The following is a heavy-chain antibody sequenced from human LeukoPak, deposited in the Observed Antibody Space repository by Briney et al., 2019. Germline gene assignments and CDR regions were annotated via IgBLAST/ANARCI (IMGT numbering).Heavy chain of an antibody. CDR1: GFTFNSYA. Sequence: GGSLRLSCAASGFTFNSYAMSWVRQAPGKGLEWVSSMSGSGGSTYYVDFVKGRFTISRDNSKNTLYLQMNSLRAEDTAVYYCAKDLSDPVMVIDSWGQGTLVTVSS. CDR3: AKDLSDPVMVIDS. D-gene: IGHD5-18*01. V-gene: IGHV3-23*01. CDR2: MSGSGGST. J-gene: IGHJ4*02.